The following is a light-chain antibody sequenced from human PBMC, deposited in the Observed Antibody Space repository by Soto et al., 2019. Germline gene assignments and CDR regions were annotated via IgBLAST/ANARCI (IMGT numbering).Light chain of an antibody. CDR1: RDISNS. V-gene: IGKV1-12*01. CDR3: QQTSAFPRT. J-gene: IGKJ1*01. CDR2: GAS. Sequence: IQRTQSPSSVSASVGDRLTITCRASRDISNSLAWYQQTPGKAPKLLLRGASSLHRGVPSRFSGGGAGTEFTLTISSLQPEDFATYYCQQTSAFPRTFGQGTKADIK.